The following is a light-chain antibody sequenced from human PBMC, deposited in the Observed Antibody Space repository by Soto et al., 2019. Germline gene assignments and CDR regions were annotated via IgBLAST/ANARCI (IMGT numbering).Light chain of an antibody. J-gene: IGLJ1*01. V-gene: IGLV2-14*01. CDR3: SSYTSSSTYNYV. Sequence: QSALTQPASVSGSPGQSITISCTGTSSDVGGYNYVSWYQQHPGKAPKLMIYDVSNRPSGVSNRFSDSKSGNTASLTISGLQAEDEADYYCSSYTSSSTYNYVFGTGTKLTVL. CDR2: DVS. CDR1: SSDVGGYNY.